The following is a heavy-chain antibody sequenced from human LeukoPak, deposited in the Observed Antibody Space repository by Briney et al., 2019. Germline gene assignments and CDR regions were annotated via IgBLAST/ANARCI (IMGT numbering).Heavy chain of an antibody. CDR1: GFTFSSYW. V-gene: IGHV3-7*01. D-gene: IGHD2-21*02. Sequence: GGSLRLSCAASGFTFSSYWMSWVRQAPGKGLEWVANIKQDGSEKYYVDSVKGRFTISRDNAKNSLYPQMNSLRAEDTAVYYCARLLVVVTAYDAFDIWGQGTMVTVSS. CDR2: IKQDGSEK. CDR3: ARLLVVVTAYDAFDI. J-gene: IGHJ3*02.